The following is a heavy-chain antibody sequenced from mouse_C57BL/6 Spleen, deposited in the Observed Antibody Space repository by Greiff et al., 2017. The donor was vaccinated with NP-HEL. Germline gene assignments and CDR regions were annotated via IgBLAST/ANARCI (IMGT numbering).Heavy chain of an antibody. CDR2: IHPNSGST. CDR3: ERSEDYDGGDY. V-gene: IGHV1-64*01. CDR1: GYTFTSYW. D-gene: IGHD2-4*01. J-gene: IGHJ2*01. Sequence: QVQLQQPGAELVKPGASVKLSCKASGYTFTSYWMHWVKQRPGQGLEWIGMIHPNSGSTNYNEKFKSKATLTVDKSSSTAYMQLSSLTSEDSAVYYCERSEDYDGGDYWGQGTTLTVSS.